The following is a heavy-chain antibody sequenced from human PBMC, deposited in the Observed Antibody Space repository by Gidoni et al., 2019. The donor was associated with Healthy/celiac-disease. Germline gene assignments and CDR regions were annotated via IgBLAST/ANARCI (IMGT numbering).Heavy chain of an antibody. Sequence: QVQLVESGGGVVQPGRSLRLSFAASGFTFSCYGVHWVRQAPGKGLEWVAVIWYDGSNKYYADSVKGRFTISRDNSKNTLYLQMNSLRAEDTAVYYCARNQPDYYDSSGYYYFDYWGQGTLVTVSS. J-gene: IGHJ4*02. CDR3: ARNQPDYYDSSGYYYFDY. CDR2: IWYDGSNK. V-gene: IGHV3-33*01. CDR1: GFTFSCYG. D-gene: IGHD3-22*01.